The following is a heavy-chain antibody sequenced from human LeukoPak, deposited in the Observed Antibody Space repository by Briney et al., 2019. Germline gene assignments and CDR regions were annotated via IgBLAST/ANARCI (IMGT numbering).Heavy chain of an antibody. CDR1: GFTFSSYS. Sequence: PGGSLRLSCAASGFTFSSYSMNWVRQAPGKGLEWVSSISSSSSYIYYADSVKGRFTISRDNAKNSLYLQMNSLRAEDTAVYYCARSPRGSYRRYFDLWGRGTLVTVSS. CDR2: ISSSSSYI. D-gene: IGHD1-26*01. V-gene: IGHV3-21*01. CDR3: ARSPRGSYRRYFDL. J-gene: IGHJ2*01.